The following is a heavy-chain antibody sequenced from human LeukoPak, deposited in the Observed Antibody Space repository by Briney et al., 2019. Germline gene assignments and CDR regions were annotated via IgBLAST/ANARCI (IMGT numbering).Heavy chain of an antibody. CDR1: GGSISSYY. D-gene: IGHD6-13*01. J-gene: IGHJ6*03. V-gene: IGHV4-59*01. Sequence: SETLSLTCTVFGGSISSYYWSWIRQPPGKGLEWIGYIYYSGSTNYNPSLKSRVTISVDTSKNQFSLKLSSVTAADTAVYYCAMVIAAAGTDYYYMDVWGKGTTVTVSS. CDR3: AMVIAAAGTDYYYMDV. CDR2: IYYSGST.